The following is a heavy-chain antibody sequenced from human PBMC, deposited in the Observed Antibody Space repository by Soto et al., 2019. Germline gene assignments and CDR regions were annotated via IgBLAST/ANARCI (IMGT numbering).Heavy chain of an antibody. J-gene: IGHJ4*02. V-gene: IGHV1-69*02. D-gene: IGHD1-1*01. Sequence: QVQLVQSGAEVKKPGSSVKVSCKASGGTFSSYTISWVRQAPGQGLEWMGRIIPILGIANYAQKFQGRVTITADKSTSTAYMELSSLRSEDTAVYYCARAVMAGNWKFDYWGKGTLVTVSS. CDR2: IIPILGIA. CDR1: GGTFSSYT. CDR3: ARAVMAGNWKFDY.